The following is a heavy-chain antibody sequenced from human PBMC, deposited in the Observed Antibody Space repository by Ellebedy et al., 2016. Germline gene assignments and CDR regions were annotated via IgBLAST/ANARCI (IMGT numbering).Heavy chain of an antibody. CDR3: AKDGFGTMVRGHYFGMDV. Sequence: GGSLRLXXTASGFTFSTYDIHWVRQAPGKGLEWVAVMSYDGSNKYYADSVKGRFTISRDNSKNTLYLQMNSLRAEDTAVYYCAKDGFGTMVRGHYFGMDVWGLGTTVTVSS. V-gene: IGHV3-30*18. CDR1: GFTFSTYD. CDR2: MSYDGSNK. D-gene: IGHD3-10*01. J-gene: IGHJ6*02.